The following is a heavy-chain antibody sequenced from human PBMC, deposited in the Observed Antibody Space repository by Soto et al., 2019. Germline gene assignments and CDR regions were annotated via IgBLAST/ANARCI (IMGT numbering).Heavy chain of an antibody. CDR3: ARGLISGSHYSGGWYFDS. D-gene: IGHD1-26*01. CDR1: GGSFSGYI. V-gene: IGHV4-34*01. CDR2: INHSGSA. Sequence: PSETLSLTCDVYGGSFSGYIWTWIRQTPGKGLQWIGQINHSGSANYNPSLKSRVTISVHTSKSQFSLELSSVTAADTAVYYCARGLISGSHYSGGWYFDSWGQGTQVTVSS. J-gene: IGHJ4*02.